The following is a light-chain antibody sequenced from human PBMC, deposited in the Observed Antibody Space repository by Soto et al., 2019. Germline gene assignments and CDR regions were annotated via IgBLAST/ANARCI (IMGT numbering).Light chain of an antibody. Sequence: EIVLTQSPGTLSLSPGERATLSFRASQSVSSSYLAWYQQLPGQTPRLLIYGASTRATGVPARFSGSGSGTEFTLTISSLQSEDFAVYYCLHYNNWPRWTFGQGTKVDIK. CDR3: LHYNNWPRWT. J-gene: IGKJ1*01. CDR2: GAS. V-gene: IGKV3-15*01. CDR1: QSVSSSY.